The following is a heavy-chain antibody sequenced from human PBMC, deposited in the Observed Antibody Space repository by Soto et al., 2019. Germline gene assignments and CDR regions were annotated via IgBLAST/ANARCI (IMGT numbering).Heavy chain of an antibody. J-gene: IGHJ5*02. D-gene: IGHD6-25*01. CDR3: VSSIAAAARGGWFDP. CDR2: INASSGST. CDR1: GYTFTSYD. V-gene: IGHV1-46*01. Sequence: ASVKVSCKASGYTFTSYDMHWVRQAPGQGLEWMGMINASSGSTSYAPKFQGRVTMTRDTSTSTVYMELSSLRSEDTAVYYCVSSIAAAARGGWFDPWGQGTLVTVSS.